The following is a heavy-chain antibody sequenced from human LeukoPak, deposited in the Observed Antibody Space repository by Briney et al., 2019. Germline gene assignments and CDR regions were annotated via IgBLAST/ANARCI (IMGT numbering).Heavy chain of an antibody. J-gene: IGHJ5*02. CDR2: INHSGST. V-gene: IGHV4-34*01. CDR1: GGSFSGYY. Sequence: SETLSLTCAVYGGSFSGYYWSWIRQPPGKGLEWIGEINHSGSTNYNPSLKSRVTISVDTSKNQFSLKLSSVTAADTAVYYCARLVYCSSTSCFFKWFDPWGQGTLVTVSS. CDR3: ARLVYCSSTSCFFKWFDP. D-gene: IGHD2-2*01.